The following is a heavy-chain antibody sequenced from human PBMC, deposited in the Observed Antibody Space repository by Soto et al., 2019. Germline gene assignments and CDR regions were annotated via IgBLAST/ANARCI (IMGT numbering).Heavy chain of an antibody. CDR3: ASNYGSGSYFASGFDY. CDR2: IYYSGST. D-gene: IGHD3-10*01. Sequence: PSETLSLTCTVSGGSISSYYWSRMRQPPGKGLEWIGYIYYSGSTNYNPSLKSRVTISVDTSKNQFSLKLSSVTAADTAVYYCASNYGSGSYFASGFDYWGQGTLVTVSS. J-gene: IGHJ4*02. V-gene: IGHV4-59*01. CDR1: GGSISSYY.